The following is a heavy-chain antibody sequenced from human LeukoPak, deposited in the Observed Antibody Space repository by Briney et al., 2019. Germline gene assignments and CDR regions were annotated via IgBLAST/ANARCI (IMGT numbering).Heavy chain of an antibody. J-gene: IGHJ4*02. D-gene: IGHD3-3*01. CDR3: ARRAHSDFWSGYFYFDY. V-gene: IGHV3-48*01. Sequence: GGSLRLSCAASGFTFSSYSMNWVRQAPGKGLEWVSYISSSSSTIYYADSVKGRFTISRDNAKNSLYLQMNSLRAEDTAAYYCARRAHSDFWSGYFYFDYWGQGTLVTVSS. CDR1: GFTFSSYS. CDR2: ISSSSSTI.